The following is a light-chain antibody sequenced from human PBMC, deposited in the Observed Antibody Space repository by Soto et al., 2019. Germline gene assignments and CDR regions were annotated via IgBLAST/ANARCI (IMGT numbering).Light chain of an antibody. Sequence: EIVLTQSPGTLSLSPGERATLSCRASQSVSSAFFAWYQQKPGLPPRLLIYSTSNRASGVPVRFSGSGSGTDFTLTISRVEPEDSAVYYCQQYSPSPSYTFGQGTKLAIK. J-gene: IGKJ2*01. CDR1: QSVSSAF. V-gene: IGKV3-20*01. CDR3: QQYSPSPSYT. CDR2: STS.